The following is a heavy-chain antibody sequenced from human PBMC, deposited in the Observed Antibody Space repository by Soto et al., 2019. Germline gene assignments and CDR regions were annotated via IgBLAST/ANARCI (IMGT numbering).Heavy chain of an antibody. Sequence: SGPTLVNPTQTLTVTCTFSGFSLSTSGMCVSWIRQPPGKALEWLALIDWDDDKYYSTSLKTRLTISKDTSKNQVVLTMTNMDPVDTATSYCARMSGEEKLERGVILNWFDPWGQGTLVTVSS. CDR1: GFSLSTSGMC. J-gene: IGHJ5*02. CDR3: ARMSGEEKLERGVILNWFDP. CDR2: IDWDDDK. D-gene: IGHD1-1*01. V-gene: IGHV2-70*01.